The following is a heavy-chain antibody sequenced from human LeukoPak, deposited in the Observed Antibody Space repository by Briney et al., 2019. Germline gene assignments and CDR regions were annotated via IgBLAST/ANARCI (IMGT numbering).Heavy chain of an antibody. CDR1: GFNFITAA. CDR3: VKDIQLST. CDR2: IGSSGGST. V-gene: IGHV3-23*01. J-gene: IGHJ3*01. D-gene: IGHD5-24*01. Sequence: QSGGSLRLSCAASGFNFITAAMTWVRQAPGKGLEWVSLIGSSGGSTYYADSVKGRFTISRDNSNHTLSLQMNSLRVEDTAIYYCVKDIQLSTWGLGTMVTVSS.